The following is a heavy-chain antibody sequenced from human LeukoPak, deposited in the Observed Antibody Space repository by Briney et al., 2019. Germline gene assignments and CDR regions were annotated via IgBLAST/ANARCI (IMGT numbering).Heavy chain of an antibody. D-gene: IGHD4-17*01. J-gene: IGHJ4*02. CDR1: GGSFSDYY. CDR3: ARDQMTTVRGFDF. V-gene: IGHV4-4*07. CDR2: IYGSGST. Sequence: SETLSLTCIVSGGSFSDYYWSWIRQPAGKGLEWIGRIYGSGSTNYNPSFKNRVTMSVDTSKNQFSLKMNSVTAADTAVYYCARDQMTTVRGFDFWGQGTLVTVSS.